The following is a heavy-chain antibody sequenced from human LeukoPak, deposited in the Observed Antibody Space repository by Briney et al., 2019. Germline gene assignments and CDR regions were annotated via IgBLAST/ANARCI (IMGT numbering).Heavy chain of an antibody. CDR3: ARQIASAGTAGFDF. V-gene: IGHV4-4*07. Sequence: SETLSLTCTVSGVSINTYYASWIRQAPGKGLEWIGRIYSTGSTNYNPSLKSRVTMSVDTSKNQFSLRLRSVTAADTAVYYCARQIASAGTAGFDFWGQGALVTVSS. CDR1: GVSINTYY. D-gene: IGHD6-13*01. CDR2: IYSTGST. J-gene: IGHJ4*02.